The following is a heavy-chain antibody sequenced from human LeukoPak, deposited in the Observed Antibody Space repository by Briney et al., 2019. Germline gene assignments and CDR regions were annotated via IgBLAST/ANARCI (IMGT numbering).Heavy chain of an antibody. CDR1: GGSIRIDY. J-gene: IGHJ3*02. CDR2: FYTSGST. D-gene: IGHD3-10*01. CDR3: AKSNGYGLVDI. V-gene: IGHV4-4*07. Sequence: SETLSLTCTVSGGSIRIDYWTWIRQPAGQGLEWIGRFYTSGSTNYNPSLKSRITMSVDKSKNQFSLKLSSVTAADTAVYYCAKSNGYGLVDIWGQGTMVTVSS.